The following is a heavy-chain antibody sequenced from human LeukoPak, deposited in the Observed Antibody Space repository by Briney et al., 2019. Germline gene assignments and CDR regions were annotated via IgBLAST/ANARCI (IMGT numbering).Heavy chain of an antibody. CDR3: ARADSSGWYGSGNVFE. CDR2: ISDRGRT. V-gene: IGHV4-39*01. D-gene: IGHD6-19*01. J-gene: IGHJ4*02. Sequence: SETLSLTCTVSGGSIRSTTYYWGWIRQPPGKGLEWIGDISDRGRTYNNPSLKSRVTISVDTSRNQFFLKMSSVTAADTAVYYCARADSSGWYGSGNVFEWGQGTLVTVSS. CDR1: GGSIRSTTYY.